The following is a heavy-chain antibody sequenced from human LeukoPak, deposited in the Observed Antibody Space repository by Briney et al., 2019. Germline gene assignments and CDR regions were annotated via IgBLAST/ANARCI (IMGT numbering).Heavy chain of an antibody. D-gene: IGHD4-23*01. CDR2: SYYSGST. Sequence: PSETLSLTCTVSGGSISSSSYYWGWFRQPPGKGLEWIGSSYYSGSTYYNPSLKSRVTISVDTSKNQFSLKLSSVTAADTAVYYCARHNTTVVTTYFDYWGQGTLVTVSS. CDR3: ARHNTTVVTTYFDY. J-gene: IGHJ4*02. CDR1: GGSISSSSYY. V-gene: IGHV4-39*01.